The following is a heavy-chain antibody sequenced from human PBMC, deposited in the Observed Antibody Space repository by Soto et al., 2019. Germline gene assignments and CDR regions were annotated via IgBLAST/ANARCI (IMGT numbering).Heavy chain of an antibody. CDR3: ARGVLWDYYYGMDV. J-gene: IGHJ6*02. CDR1: GGSISSGDYY. V-gene: IGHV4-30-4*01. Sequence: SETLSLTCTVSGGSISSGDYYWSWIRQPPGKGLEWIGYIYYSGSTYYNPSLKSRVTISVDTSKNQFSLKLSSVTAADTAVYYCARGVLWDYYYGMDVWGQGTTVTVSS. CDR2: IYYSGST. D-gene: IGHD7-27*01.